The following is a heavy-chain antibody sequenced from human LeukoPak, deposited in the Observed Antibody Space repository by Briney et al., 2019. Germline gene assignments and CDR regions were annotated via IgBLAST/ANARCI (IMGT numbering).Heavy chain of an antibody. CDR3: ARGNTGRTVTYYFDS. Sequence: PGGSLRLSCAASGFTFSNYAMSWVRQAPGKGLEWVSGISGSAASTYYADSVKGRFPISRDNSKNTLYLQMNILRAEDTAVYYCARGNTGRTVTYYFDSWGQGTLVTVSS. CDR1: GFTFSNYA. V-gene: IGHV3-23*01. D-gene: IGHD4-17*01. J-gene: IGHJ4*02. CDR2: ISGSAAST.